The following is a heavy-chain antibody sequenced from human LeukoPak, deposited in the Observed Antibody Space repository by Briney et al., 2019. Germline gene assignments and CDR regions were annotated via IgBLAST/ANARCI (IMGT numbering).Heavy chain of an antibody. CDR2: ISGSGGST. V-gene: IGHV3-23*01. CDR3: AKQRGYSGYEYYFDY. J-gene: IGHJ4*02. Sequence: PGGSLRLSCAASGFTFSSYAMSWVRQAPGKGLEWVSAISGSGGSTYYADSVKGRSTISRDNSKNTLYLQMNSLRAEDTAVYYCAKQRGYSGYEYYFDYWGQGTLVTVSS. CDR1: GFTFSSYA. D-gene: IGHD5-12*01.